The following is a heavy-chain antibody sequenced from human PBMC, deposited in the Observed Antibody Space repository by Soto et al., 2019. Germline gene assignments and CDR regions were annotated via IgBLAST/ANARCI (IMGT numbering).Heavy chain of an antibody. CDR2: IYYSGST. CDR1: GGSISSSSYY. V-gene: IGHV4-39*01. CDR3: AIGWFGELFDY. D-gene: IGHD3-10*01. J-gene: IGHJ4*02. Sequence: TSETLSLTCTVSGGSISSSSYYWGWIRQPPGKGLEWIGSIYYSGSTYYNPPLKSRVTISVDTSKNQFSLKLSSVTAADTAVYYCAIGWFGELFDYWGQGTLVTVSS.